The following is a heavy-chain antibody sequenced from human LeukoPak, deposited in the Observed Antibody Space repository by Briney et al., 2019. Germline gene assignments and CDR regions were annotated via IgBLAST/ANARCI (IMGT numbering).Heavy chain of an antibody. V-gene: IGHV4-59*08. J-gene: IGHJ4*02. CDR3: ARLATYGDFSD. CDR2: IYSSGST. D-gene: IGHD4-17*01. Sequence: SETLSLTSTVSGASISGYYWSWVRQPPGKPLEWIGYIYSSGSTNYNPSLESRVTISVDTSKNQFSLRLSSVTAADTAVYYCARLATYGDFSDWGQGTLVTVSS. CDR1: GASISGYY.